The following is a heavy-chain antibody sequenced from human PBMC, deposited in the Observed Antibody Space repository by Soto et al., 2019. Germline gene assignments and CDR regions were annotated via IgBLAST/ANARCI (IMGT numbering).Heavy chain of an antibody. CDR2: IYSGGST. CDR3: AKDRTITMIVVPHAFDI. CDR1: GFTVSSNY. V-gene: IGHV3-53*01. D-gene: IGHD3-22*01. Sequence: GGSLRLSCAASGFTVSSNYMSGVRQAPGKGLEWVSVIYSGGSTYYADSVKGQFTISRDNSKNTLYLQMNSLRAEDTAVYYCAKDRTITMIVVPHAFDIWGRGTMVTVSS. J-gene: IGHJ3*02.